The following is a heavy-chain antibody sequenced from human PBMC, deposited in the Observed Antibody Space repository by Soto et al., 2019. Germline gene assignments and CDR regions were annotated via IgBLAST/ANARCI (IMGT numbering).Heavy chain of an antibody. CDR1: GGSISSGGFY. Sequence: QVQLQESGPGLLKPSQTLSLTCTVSGGSISSGGFYLTWIRQHPGKGLEWIGYLYYSGNTYYKPSLKSRVTISVDTSKNQFSLKLSSVTAADTAVYYCARDHVTRGYGMDVWGQGTTVTVSS. CDR2: LYYSGNT. J-gene: IGHJ6*02. V-gene: IGHV4-31*03. CDR3: ARDHVTRGYGMDV. D-gene: IGHD4-17*01.